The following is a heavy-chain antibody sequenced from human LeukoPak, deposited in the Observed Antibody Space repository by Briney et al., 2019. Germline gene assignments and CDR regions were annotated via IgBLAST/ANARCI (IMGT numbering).Heavy chain of an antibody. CDR1: GGSISSSSYY. CDR3: AIGGRDGYEPPWYAFDI. CDR2: IYYSGST. D-gene: IGHD5-24*01. J-gene: IGHJ3*02. V-gene: IGHV4-39*07. Sequence: SETLSLTCTVSGGSISSSSYYWGWIRQPPGKGLEWIGSIYYSGSTYYNPSLKSRVTISVDTSKNQFSLKLSSVTAADTAVYYCAIGGRDGYEPPWYAFDIWGQGTMVTVSS.